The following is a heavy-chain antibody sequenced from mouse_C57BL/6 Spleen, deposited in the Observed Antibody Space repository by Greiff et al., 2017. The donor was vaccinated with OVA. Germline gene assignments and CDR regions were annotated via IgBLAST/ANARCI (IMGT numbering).Heavy chain of an antibody. CDR1: GFTFSDYY. CDR3: AREVTGAGPFDY. J-gene: IGHJ2*01. V-gene: IGHV5-16*01. D-gene: IGHD2-1*01. Sequence: EVKLVESEGGLVQPGSSMKLSCTASGFTFSDYYMAWVRQVPEKGLEWVANINYDGSSTYYLDSLKSRFIISRDNAKNIRYLQMSSLKSEDTAPYYCAREVTGAGPFDYWGQGTMLTVSS. CDR2: INYDGSST.